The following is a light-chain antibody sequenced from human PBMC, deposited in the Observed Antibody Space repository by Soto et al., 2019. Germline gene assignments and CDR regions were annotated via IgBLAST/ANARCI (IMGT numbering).Light chain of an antibody. Sequence: QAVVTQEPSFSVSPGGTVTLTCALDSGSVPTVHYPSWYRQTPGQAPRTLIYSTNSRSSGVPDRFSGSILGNKSALTITGAQADDESAYFCVLYMGSDVVFGGGTKLTVL. CDR2: STN. CDR3: VLYMGSDVV. CDR1: SGSVPTVHY. J-gene: IGLJ2*01. V-gene: IGLV8-61*01.